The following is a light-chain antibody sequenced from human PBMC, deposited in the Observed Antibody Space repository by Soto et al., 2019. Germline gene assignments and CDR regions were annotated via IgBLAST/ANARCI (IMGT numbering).Light chain of an antibody. CDR3: QQRSNLPLT. V-gene: IGKV3-11*01. J-gene: IGKJ5*01. CDR1: QSVSSY. Sequence: EIVLTQSPATLSLSPGERATLSCRASQSVSSYLAWYQQKPGQAPRLLIYDASNRATGIPARFSGSGSGTDFTLTISSLEPEDVAVYYCQQRSNLPLTFGQGTRLEIK. CDR2: DAS.